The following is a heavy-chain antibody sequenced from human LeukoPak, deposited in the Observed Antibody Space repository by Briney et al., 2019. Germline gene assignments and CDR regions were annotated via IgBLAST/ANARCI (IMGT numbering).Heavy chain of an antibody. CDR3: ARDLEDSSPFGAFDM. J-gene: IGHJ3*02. V-gene: IGHV3-30*03. CDR2: ISNDGSNK. D-gene: IGHD3-22*01. Sequence: GGSLRLSCVASGFTFSSYGMHWVRQAPGKGLEWVAVISNDGSNKYYADSVKGRFTISGDNSKNTLYLQMNSLRAEDTAVYYCARDLEDSSPFGAFDMWGQGTMVTVSS. CDR1: GFTFSSYG.